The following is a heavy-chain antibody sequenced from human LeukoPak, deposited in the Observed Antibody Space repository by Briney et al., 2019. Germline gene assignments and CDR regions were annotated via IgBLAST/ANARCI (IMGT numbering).Heavy chain of an antibody. J-gene: IGHJ4*02. CDR3: ARAGGSGTIDY. V-gene: IGHV4-59*01. D-gene: IGHD3-10*01. CDR2: IYYSGST. Sequence: SETLSLTCTVSGGSISSYYWSWIRQPPGKGLEWIGYIYYSGSTNYNPSLKSRVTISVDTSKNQFSLKLSSVTAADTAVYYCARAGGSGTIDYWGQGTLVTVSS. CDR1: GGSISSYY.